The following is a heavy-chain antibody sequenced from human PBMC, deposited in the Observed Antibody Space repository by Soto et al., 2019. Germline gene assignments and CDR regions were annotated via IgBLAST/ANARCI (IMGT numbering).Heavy chain of an antibody. CDR1: GFTFSSYG. CDR3: ASGSSSYGWFDP. V-gene: IGHV3-30*03. CDR2: ISYDGSNK. D-gene: IGHD6-6*01. J-gene: IGHJ5*02. Sequence: PGGSLRLSCAASGFTFSSYGMHWVRQAPGKGLEWVAVISYDGSNKYYADSVKGRFTISRDNSKNTLYLQMNSLRSEDTAVYYCASGSSSYGWFDPWGQGTLVTVSS.